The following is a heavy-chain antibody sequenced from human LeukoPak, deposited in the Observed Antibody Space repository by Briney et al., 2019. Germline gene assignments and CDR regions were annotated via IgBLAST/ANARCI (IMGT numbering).Heavy chain of an antibody. J-gene: IGHJ4*02. Sequence: GGSLRLSCAASGFTFSIYGMHWVRQAPGKGLEWVTFIRSDGTKTHYADSVKGRFTISRDNSKNTLFLQIDNLRAEDTAVYYCARATGYFVDYWGQGTLVTVSS. CDR2: IRSDGTKT. CDR3: ARATGYFVDY. CDR1: GFTFSIYG. V-gene: IGHV3-30*02. D-gene: IGHD3-9*01.